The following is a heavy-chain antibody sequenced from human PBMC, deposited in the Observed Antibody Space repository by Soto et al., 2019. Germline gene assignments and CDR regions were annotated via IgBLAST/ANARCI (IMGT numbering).Heavy chain of an antibody. CDR2: INSDGSST. J-gene: IGHJ6*02. CDR1: GFTISSYW. CDR3: ARGGTGSGYYYAMDV. V-gene: IGHV3-74*01. D-gene: IGHD3-16*01. Sequence: GGSLRLSCAASGFTISSYWMHWVRQAPGKGLVWVSRINSDGSSTHYADSVKGRFTIPRDNAKNTLYLQVNSLRAEDTAVYYCARGGTGSGYYYAMDVWGQGTTVTVSS.